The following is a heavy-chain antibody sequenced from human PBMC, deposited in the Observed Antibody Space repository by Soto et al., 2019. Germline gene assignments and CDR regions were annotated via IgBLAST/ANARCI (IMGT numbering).Heavy chain of an antibody. CDR2: IYYSGST. CDR3: ARLEWAPPTPGMDV. V-gene: IGHV4-39*01. J-gene: IGHJ6*02. Sequence: SDKLPHTNSVSGVTIRSSSYYWCWIRQPPEKGLEWIGSIYYSGSTYYNPSLKSRVTISVDTSNNQFSLKLSSVNAADTVGYDCARLEWAPPTPGMDVLGQGTSVT. CDR1: GVTIRSSSYY. D-gene: IGHD3-3*01.